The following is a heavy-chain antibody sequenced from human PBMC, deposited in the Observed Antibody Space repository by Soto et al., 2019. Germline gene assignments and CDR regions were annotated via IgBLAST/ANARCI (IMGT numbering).Heavy chain of an antibody. D-gene: IGHD3-22*01. CDR1: GFTFSSYA. Sequence: LRLSCAASGFTFSSYAMSWVRQAPGKGLEWVSAISGSGGSTYYADSVKGRFTISRDNSKNTLYLQMNSLRAEDTAVYYCANGPPGYYDSSGPNFGMGGQGTLVTVSS. CDR3: ANGPPGYYDSSGPNFGM. V-gene: IGHV3-23*01. CDR2: ISGSGGST. J-gene: IGHJ4*02.